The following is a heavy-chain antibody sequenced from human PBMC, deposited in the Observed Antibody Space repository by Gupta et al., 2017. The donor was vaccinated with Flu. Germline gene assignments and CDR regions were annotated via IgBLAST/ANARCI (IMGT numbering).Heavy chain of an antibody. CDR3: TRLGGFTVGYNWFDP. Sequence: QVHLQKCGAGLLQPSANLTLACAVSNAPLSGYYWSWIRQPHSKSQEWMGGSDHNVATNYHPSLKRRVTMSVDTAKNQFSLNLYSVTAADTAIYYCTRLGGFTVGYNWFDPWGQGTLVTVSS. CDR2: SDHNVAT. V-gene: IGHV4-34*01. CDR1: NAPLSGYY. D-gene: IGHD4-11*01. J-gene: IGHJ5*02.